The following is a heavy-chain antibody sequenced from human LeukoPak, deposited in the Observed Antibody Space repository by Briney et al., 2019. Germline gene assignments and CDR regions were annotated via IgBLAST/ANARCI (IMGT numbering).Heavy chain of an antibody. CDR3: AKDGNYFDSSGYLIPFDY. CDR2: ISGSDRTT. D-gene: IGHD3-22*01. Sequence: GGSLRLSCAASGFTFSRFAMSWVRQAPGKGLEWVSSISGSDRTTYYADSVKGRFTISRDNSKSILYLQMNSLRADDTAVYYCAKDGNYFDSSGYLIPFDYWGQGTLVTVSS. V-gene: IGHV3-23*01. J-gene: IGHJ4*02. CDR1: GFTFSRFA.